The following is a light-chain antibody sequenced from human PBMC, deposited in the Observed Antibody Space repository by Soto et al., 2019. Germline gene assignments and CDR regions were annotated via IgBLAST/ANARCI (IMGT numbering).Light chain of an antibody. CDR1: QSIRSER. Sequence: EIVLTQSPDTLSLSPGERATLSCRASQSIRSERLAWYQQKPGQAPRLVIFDASNRASGMPERFSGSGSGTDFTLTISRVEPEDFAVYYCQQFHTWPVTFGGGTKVEI. CDR3: QQFHTWPVT. J-gene: IGKJ4*01. CDR2: DAS. V-gene: IGKV3-20*01.